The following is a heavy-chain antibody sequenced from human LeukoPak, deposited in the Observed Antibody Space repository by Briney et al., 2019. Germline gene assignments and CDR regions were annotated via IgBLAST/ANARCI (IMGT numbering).Heavy chain of an antibody. D-gene: IGHD4-23*01. Sequence: ASVKVSCKASGYTFTSYTMHWVRQAPGQRLEWMGWINAGNGNTKSSQKFQGRVTITRDTSASTAYMELSSLRSEDTAVYYCASSLYGGNSLDYWGQGTLVTVSS. J-gene: IGHJ4*02. CDR2: INAGNGNT. CDR1: GYTFTSYT. V-gene: IGHV1-3*01. CDR3: ASSLYGGNSLDY.